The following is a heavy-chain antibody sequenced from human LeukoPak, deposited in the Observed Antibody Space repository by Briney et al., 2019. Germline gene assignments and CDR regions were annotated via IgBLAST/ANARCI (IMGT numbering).Heavy chain of an antibody. CDR1: GGSISSGDYY. CDR3: ARDRYFIGFDY. V-gene: IGHV4-30-4*01. D-gene: IGHD3-9*01. J-gene: IGHJ4*02. Sequence: PSQTLSLTCTVSGGSISSGDYYWSWIRQPPGKGLEWIGYIYYSGSTYYNPSLKSRVSISLDMSKNQFSLKLSSATAADTAVYYCARDRYFIGFDYWGQGTLVTVSS. CDR2: IYYSGST.